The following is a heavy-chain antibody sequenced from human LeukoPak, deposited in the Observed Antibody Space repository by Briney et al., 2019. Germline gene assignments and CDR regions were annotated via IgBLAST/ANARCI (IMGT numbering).Heavy chain of an antibody. D-gene: IGHD5-18*01. CDR1: GFTFSSYS. V-gene: IGHV3-21*01. CDR3: ARERREDTAMVYYYYYGMDV. J-gene: IGHJ6*02. Sequence: GGSLRLSCAASGFTFSSYSMNWVRQAPGKGLEWVSSISSSSSYIYYADSVKGRFTISRDNAKNSLYLQMNSLRAEDTAVYYCARERREDTAMVYYYYYGMDVWGQGTTVTVSS. CDR2: ISSSSSYI.